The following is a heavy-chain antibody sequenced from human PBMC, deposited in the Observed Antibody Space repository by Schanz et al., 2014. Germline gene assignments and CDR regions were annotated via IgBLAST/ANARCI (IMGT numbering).Heavy chain of an antibody. CDR2: IASGGSHT. Sequence: EVQLVESGGGLVQPGGSLRLSCAASGITFSDYAMSWVRQAPGKGLEWVSTIASGGSHTFYADSVTGRFTISGDNSKNTLFLQMNSLRVEDTAIYYCAKGQGAVINNWYFDLWGRGTLVTVSS. D-gene: IGHD2-21*01. J-gene: IGHJ2*01. V-gene: IGHV3-23*04. CDR3: AKGQGAVINNWYFDL. CDR1: GITFSDYA.